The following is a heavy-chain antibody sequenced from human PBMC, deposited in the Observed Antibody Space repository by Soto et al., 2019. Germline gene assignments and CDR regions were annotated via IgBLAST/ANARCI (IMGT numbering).Heavy chain of an antibody. V-gene: IGHV1-2*02. J-gene: IGHJ4*02. CDR3: ARSIVVVTALDY. CDR2: INPNSGGT. Sequence: ASVKVSCKASGYTFTSYGISWVRQAPGQGLEWMGWINPNSGGTNYAQKFQGRVTMTRDTSMSTAYMELSSLRSEDTAVYYCARSIVVVTALDYWGQGTLVTVSS. D-gene: IGHD2-21*02. CDR1: GYTFTSYG.